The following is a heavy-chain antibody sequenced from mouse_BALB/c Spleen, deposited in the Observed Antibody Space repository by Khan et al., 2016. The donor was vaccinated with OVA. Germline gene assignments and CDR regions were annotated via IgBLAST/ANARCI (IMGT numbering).Heavy chain of an antibody. D-gene: IGHD2-14*01. CDR1: GYSFSWYW. CDR3: ARKGNWYIEF. CDR2: ILPGNSAT. Sequence: VQLQQSGAELMKPGASVKISCKATGYSFSWYWIEWVKKRPGHGLEWIGEILPGNSATNYNEKFKGRATITVDTSSNTVYMQIRTLTSEDSDVYYCARKGNWYIEFWGAGTTVTVSS. V-gene: IGHV1-9*01. J-gene: IGHJ1*01.